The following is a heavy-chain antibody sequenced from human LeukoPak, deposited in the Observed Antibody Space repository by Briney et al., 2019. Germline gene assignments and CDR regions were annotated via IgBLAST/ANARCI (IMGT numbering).Heavy chain of an antibody. CDR2: ISYDGSNK. CDR1: GFTFSDHY. CDR3: ARAEST. J-gene: IGHJ5*02. Sequence: TGGSLRLSCATSGFTFSDHYMDWVRQAPGKGLEWVAVISYDGSNKYYADSVKGRFTISRDNAKNTLYLQMNSLRAEDTAVYYCARAESTWGQGTLVTVSS. V-gene: IGHV3-30*03.